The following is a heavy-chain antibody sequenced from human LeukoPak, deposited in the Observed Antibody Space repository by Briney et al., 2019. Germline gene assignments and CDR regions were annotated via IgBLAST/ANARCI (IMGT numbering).Heavy chain of an antibody. CDR3: VLKGYSSSWYVDY. J-gene: IGHJ4*02. D-gene: IGHD6-13*01. CDR1: GYSFTSYW. CDR2: IYPGDSDT. V-gene: IGHV5-51*01. Sequence: GESLKISCKGSGYSFTSYWIGWVRQMPGKGLEWMGIIYPGDSDTRYSPPFQGQVTISADKSISTAYLQWSSLKASDTAMYYCVLKGYSSSWYVDYWGQGTLVTVSS.